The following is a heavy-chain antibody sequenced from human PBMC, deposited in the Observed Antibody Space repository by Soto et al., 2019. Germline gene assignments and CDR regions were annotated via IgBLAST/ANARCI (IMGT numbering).Heavy chain of an antibody. V-gene: IGHV3-11*05. Sequence: QVQLVESGGGLVRPGGSLRLSCEASGFTFRDYYMTWFRQAPGKGLEWLSYIDSSTKYTNYADSVKCRFTISRDNATTALSLQMNSLRADDTVVYYCAREYYSTMAVWGQVTMVTVSS. J-gene: IGHJ6*02. CDR1: GFTFRDYY. CDR2: IDSSTKYT. CDR3: AREYYSTMAV.